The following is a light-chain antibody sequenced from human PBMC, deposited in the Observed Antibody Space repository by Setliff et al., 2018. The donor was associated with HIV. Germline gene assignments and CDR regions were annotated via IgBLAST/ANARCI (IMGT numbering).Light chain of an antibody. CDR2: DVS. CDR3: ISYRTTSTWV. V-gene: IGLV2-14*03. CDR1: SSDVGAYAY. J-gene: IGLJ3*02. Sequence: QSALTQPASVSGSPGQSITISCTGTSSDVGAYAYVSWYQQHPGKVPKLMIYDVSNRPSGVSTRFSGSKSGNTASLTISGLQAEDEAHYYCISYRTTSTWVFGGGT.